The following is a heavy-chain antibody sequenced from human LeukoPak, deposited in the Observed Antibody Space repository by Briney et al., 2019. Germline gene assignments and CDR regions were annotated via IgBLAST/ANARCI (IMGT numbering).Heavy chain of an antibody. J-gene: IGHJ4*02. CDR3: AKEIYAYGSRGFDY. CDR2: ISSSGDYT. D-gene: IGHD3-10*01. Sequence: RAGGSLRLSCSASQFTSSYYAMTWVRQAPGKGLEWVSGISSSGDYTYYADSVKGRFTISRDNSKNTLYLQLNSLRVEDTAVYYCAKEIYAYGSRGFDYWGQGTLVTVSS. V-gene: IGHV3-23*01. CDR1: QFTSSYYA.